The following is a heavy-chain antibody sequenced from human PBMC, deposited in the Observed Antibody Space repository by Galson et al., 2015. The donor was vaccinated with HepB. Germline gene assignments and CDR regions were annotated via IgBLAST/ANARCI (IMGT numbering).Heavy chain of an antibody. J-gene: IGHJ4*02. CDR1: GYTFTSYV. CDR3: AREMSWELPYYFDY. Sequence: SVKVSCKASGYTFTSYVMHWVRQAPGQRLEWMGWINAGNGNTKYSQKFQGRVTITRDTSASTAYMELSSLRSEDTAVYYCAREMSWELPYYFDYWGQGTLVTVSS. V-gene: IGHV1-3*01. CDR2: INAGNGNT. D-gene: IGHD1-26*01.